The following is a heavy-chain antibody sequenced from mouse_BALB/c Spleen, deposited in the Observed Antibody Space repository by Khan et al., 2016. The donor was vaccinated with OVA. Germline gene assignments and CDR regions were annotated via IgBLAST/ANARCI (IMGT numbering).Heavy chain of an antibody. V-gene: IGHV5-4*02. D-gene: IGHD2-13*01. Sequence: EVQLQESGGGVVKPGGSLKLSCAAAGFTFSDYYMYWVRQTPEKRLEWVATISDGGSYTYYPDSVKGRFTISRDDAKNNLYLQMSSLKSEDTAIXYCDRGYYGDPFSYWGQGTLVTVSA. CDR3: DRGYYGDPFSY. CDR2: ISDGGSYT. J-gene: IGHJ3*01. CDR1: GFTFSDYY.